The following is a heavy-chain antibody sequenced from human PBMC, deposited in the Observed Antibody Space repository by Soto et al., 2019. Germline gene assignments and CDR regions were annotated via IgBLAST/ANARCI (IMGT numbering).Heavy chain of an antibody. Sequence: QVQLQESGPGLVKTSGTQSLTCAVSGGSISSSNWWSWVRQPPGKGLEWIGEIYHSGSTNYNPSLKSRVTISVDKSKNQFSLKLSSVTAADTAVYYCAIGGYSGYDYRWFDPWGQGTLVTVSS. CDR3: AIGGYSGYDYRWFDP. D-gene: IGHD5-12*01. J-gene: IGHJ5*02. CDR2: IYHSGST. CDR1: GGSISSSNW. V-gene: IGHV4-4*02.